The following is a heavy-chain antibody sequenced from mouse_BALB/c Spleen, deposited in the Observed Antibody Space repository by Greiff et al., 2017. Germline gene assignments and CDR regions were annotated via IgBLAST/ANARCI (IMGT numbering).Heavy chain of an antibody. CDR2: ISSGSSTI. D-gene: IGHD2-4*01. CDR3: ARALSTMITYWYFDV. J-gene: IGHJ1*01. CDR1: GFTFSSFG. V-gene: IGHV5-17*02. Sequence: EVKLMESGGGLVQPGGSRKLSCAASGFTFSSFGMHWVRQAPEKGLEWVAYISSGSSTIYYADTVKGRFTISRDNPKNTLFLQMTSLRSEDTAIYYCARALSTMITYWYFDVWGAGTTVTVSS.